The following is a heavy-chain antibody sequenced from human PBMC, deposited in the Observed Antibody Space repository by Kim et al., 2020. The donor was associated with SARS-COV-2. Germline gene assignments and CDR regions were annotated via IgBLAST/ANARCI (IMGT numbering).Heavy chain of an antibody. CDR3: ARDLRGSSWYWYFDL. J-gene: IGHJ2*01. V-gene: IGHV4-59*01. Sequence: PSLKSRVTISVDTSKNQFSLKLSSVTAADTAVYYCARDLRGSSWYWYFDLWGRGTLVTVSS. D-gene: IGHD6-13*01.